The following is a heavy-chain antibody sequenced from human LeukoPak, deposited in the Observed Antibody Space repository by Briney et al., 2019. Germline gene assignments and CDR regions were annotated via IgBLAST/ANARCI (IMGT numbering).Heavy chain of an antibody. D-gene: IGHD6-6*01. CDR2: IYSGGST. Sequence: GGSLRLSCAASGFTVSSNYMSWVRQAPAKGLEWVSVIYSGGSTYYADSVKGRFTISRDNSKNTLYLQMNSLRAEDTAVYYCARETAIAARPYYYMDVWGKGTTVTVSS. J-gene: IGHJ6*03. CDR3: ARETAIAARPYYYMDV. CDR1: GFTVSSNY. V-gene: IGHV3-53*01.